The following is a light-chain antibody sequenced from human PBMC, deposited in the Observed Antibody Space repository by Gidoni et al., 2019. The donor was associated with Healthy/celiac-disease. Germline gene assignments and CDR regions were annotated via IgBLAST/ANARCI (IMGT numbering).Light chain of an antibody. Sequence: DIQMAQSPSSLSASVRDRVTITFLASQDISNYLNWYQQKPGEAPTLLIYDASNLETGVPSRFSGSGSGTDFTFTISSLQPEDIATYYCQQYDNLSLTFGGGTKVEIK. V-gene: IGKV1-33*01. CDR3: QQYDNLSLT. CDR1: QDISNY. CDR2: DAS. J-gene: IGKJ4*01.